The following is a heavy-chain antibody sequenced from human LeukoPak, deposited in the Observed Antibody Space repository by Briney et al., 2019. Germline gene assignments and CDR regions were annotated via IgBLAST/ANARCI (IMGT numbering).Heavy chain of an antibody. J-gene: IGHJ3*02. CDR3: ARRTLERGYFDWLSKQGGAFDI. V-gene: IGHV4-59*08. D-gene: IGHD3-9*01. CDR2: IYYSGST. CDR1: GGSISSYY. Sequence: SETLSLTCTVSGGSISSYYWSWIRQPPGKGLEWIGYIYYSGSTNYNPSLKGRVTISVDTSKNQFSLKLSSVTAADTAVYYCARRTLERGYFDWLSKQGGAFDIWGQGTMVTVSS.